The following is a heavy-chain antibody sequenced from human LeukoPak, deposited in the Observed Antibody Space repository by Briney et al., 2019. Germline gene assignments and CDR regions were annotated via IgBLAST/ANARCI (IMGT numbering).Heavy chain of an antibody. D-gene: IGHD2-15*01. CDR1: GGSISSGDYY. V-gene: IGHV4-30-4*02. Sequence: SETLSLTCTVSGGSISSGDYYWSWIRQPPGKGLEWIGYIYYSGSTYYNPSLKSRVTISVDTSKNQFSLKLSSVTAADTAVYYCARDPSSGGSATGDYYYGMDVWGQGTTVTVSS. J-gene: IGHJ6*02. CDR3: ARDPSSGGSATGDYYYGMDV. CDR2: IYYSGST.